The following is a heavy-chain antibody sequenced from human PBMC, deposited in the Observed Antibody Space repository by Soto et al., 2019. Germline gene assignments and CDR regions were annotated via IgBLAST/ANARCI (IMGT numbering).Heavy chain of an antibody. CDR3: CVVKRLDQYSTSGYWFDP. CDR2: IKSKADGETK. D-gene: IGHD2-15*01. V-gene: IGHV3-15*01. Sequence: GGSLRLSCAASGFTFSHAWMSWVRQAPGKGLEWVGRIKSKADGETKDYGAPVRGRFTISRDDAKDTLYLQMNSLRIEDTAVYYCCVVKRLDQYSTSGYWFDPWGPGTLVTVSS. CDR1: GFTFSHAW. J-gene: IGHJ5*02.